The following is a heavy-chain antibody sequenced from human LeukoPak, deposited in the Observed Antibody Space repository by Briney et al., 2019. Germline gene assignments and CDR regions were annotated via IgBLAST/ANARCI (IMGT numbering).Heavy chain of an antibody. CDR1: GYTFTSYG. D-gene: IGHD6-13*01. V-gene: IGHV1-18*01. CDR3: ARGIAAALTLFDP. Sequence: ASVKVSCKASGYTFTSYGISWVRQAPGQGLEWMGWISGYNGETNYAQKSQGRVTMTTDTSTNTAYMELRSLRSDDTAVYYCARGIAAALTLFDPWGQGTLVTVSS. J-gene: IGHJ5*02. CDR2: ISGYNGET.